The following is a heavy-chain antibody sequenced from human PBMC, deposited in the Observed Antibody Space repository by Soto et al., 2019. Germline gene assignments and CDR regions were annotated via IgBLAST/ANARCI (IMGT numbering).Heavy chain of an antibody. J-gene: IGHJ6*02. V-gene: IGHV3-23*01. CDR1: GFTFSSFA. Sequence: EVQVLESGGGLVQPGGSLRLSCAGSGFTFSSFAMTWVRQAPGKGLEWVSTTRSNGEHTYYADSVKGRFRVSRDNSKNALSLEMSSLRAADTAVYYCAKDSKSLSVSAARVYGMDVWGQGTTVTVSS. CDR3: AKDSKSLSVSAARVYGMDV. D-gene: IGHD6-6*01. CDR2: TRSNGEHT.